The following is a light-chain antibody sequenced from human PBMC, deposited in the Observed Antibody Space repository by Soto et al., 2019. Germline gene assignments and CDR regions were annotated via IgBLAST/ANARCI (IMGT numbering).Light chain of an antibody. CDR3: QQYNDWPPYT. CDR1: QRVTGA. J-gene: IGKJ2*01. CDR2: GAS. Sequence: EILMTQSPATLSVSPGERATLSCRASQRVTGALAWYQQKPGQAPRLLIYGASTRATGIPDRFSGSGSGTEFTLTIGSLQAEDFAVYYCQQYNDWPPYTFGQGTNVEIK. V-gene: IGKV3-15*01.